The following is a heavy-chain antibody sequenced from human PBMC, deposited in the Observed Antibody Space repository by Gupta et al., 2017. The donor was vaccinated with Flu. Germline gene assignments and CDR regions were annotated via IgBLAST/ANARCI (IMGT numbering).Heavy chain of an antibody. J-gene: IGHJ5*02. V-gene: IGHV1-46*03. D-gene: IGHD1-7*01. CDR3: AREATTDTDWFDP. CDR2: INPTFGST. CDR1: Y. Sequence: YIHWVRQAPGQGPEWMGLINPTFGSTSYAQKFRGRVTMTRDTSTSTVYMEMSSLRSEDTAVYYCAREATTDTDWFDPWGQGTLVTVSS.